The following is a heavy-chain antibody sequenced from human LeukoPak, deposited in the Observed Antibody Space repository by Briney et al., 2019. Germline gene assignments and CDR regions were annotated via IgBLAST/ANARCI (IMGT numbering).Heavy chain of an antibody. Sequence: PSETLSLTCAVYGGSFSGYYWSWIRQPPGKGLEWIGEINHSGSTNYNPSHKSRVTISVDTSKNQFSLKLSSVTAADTAVYYCARGSAAAAHDYWGQGTLVTVSS. J-gene: IGHJ4*02. CDR2: INHSGST. CDR1: GGSFSGYY. D-gene: IGHD6-13*01. CDR3: ARGSAAAAHDY. V-gene: IGHV4-34*01.